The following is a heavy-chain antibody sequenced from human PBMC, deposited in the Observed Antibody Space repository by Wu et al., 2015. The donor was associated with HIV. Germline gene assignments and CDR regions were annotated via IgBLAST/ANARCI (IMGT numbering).Heavy chain of an antibody. CDR3: ARPGITMVRGVIPHDAFDI. J-gene: IGHJ3*02. CDR1: GYTFTGYY. Sequence: QVQLVQSGAEVKKPGASVKVSCKASGYTFTGYYMHWVRQAPGQGLEWMGWINPNSGGTNYAQKFQGRVTMTRDTSVSTAYMELSRLRSDDTAVYYCARPGITMVRGVIPHDAFDIWGQGTMVTVSS. CDR2: INPNSGGT. V-gene: IGHV1-2*02. D-gene: IGHD3-10*01.